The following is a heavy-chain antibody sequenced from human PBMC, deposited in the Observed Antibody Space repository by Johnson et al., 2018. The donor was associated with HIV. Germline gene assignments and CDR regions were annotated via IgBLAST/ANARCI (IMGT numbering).Heavy chain of an antibody. D-gene: IGHD3-16*01. J-gene: IGHJ3*02. CDR3: AKEKDYGAFDI. CDR1: GFIFSSYD. V-gene: IGHV3-13*01. Sequence: MQLVESGGGLVQPGGSLRLSCAASGFIFSSYDMHWVRQATGRGLEWVSGIGTAGDTYYPGSVKGRFTISRDNSKNTLYLQMNSLRAEDTAMYYCAKEKDYGAFDIWGQGTMVTVSS. CDR2: IGTAGDT.